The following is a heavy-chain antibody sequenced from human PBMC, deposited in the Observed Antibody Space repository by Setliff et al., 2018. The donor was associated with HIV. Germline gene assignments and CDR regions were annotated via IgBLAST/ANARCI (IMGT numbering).Heavy chain of an antibody. CDR2: IDYIGST. CDR1: GASIGSSSYY. CDR3: ASASTSIGYASSGYPFDY. D-gene: IGHD3-22*01. J-gene: IGHJ4*02. Sequence: NPPETLSLTCTVSGASIGSSSYYWGWICQPPGKGLEWFGGIDYIGSTYYNPSLKSRVTISVDTSKNQFSLKLSSVTAADTAVYYCASASTSIGYASSGYPFDYWGQGTLVTVSS. V-gene: IGHV4-39*07.